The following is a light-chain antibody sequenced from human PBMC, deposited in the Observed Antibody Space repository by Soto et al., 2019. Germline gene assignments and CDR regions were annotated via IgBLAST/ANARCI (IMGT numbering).Light chain of an antibody. CDR1: QSVFYSSNNKNY. CDR3: QQYYSTPRT. Sequence: DIVMTQSPDSLTVSLGERTTINCKSSQSVFYSSNNKNYIAWYQQKPGQPPNLLIYWASTRESGVPDRFSGSGSGTDVTLTISSLQAEDVAVYYCQQYYSTPRTFGQGTKVEIK. CDR2: WAS. V-gene: IGKV4-1*01. J-gene: IGKJ1*01.